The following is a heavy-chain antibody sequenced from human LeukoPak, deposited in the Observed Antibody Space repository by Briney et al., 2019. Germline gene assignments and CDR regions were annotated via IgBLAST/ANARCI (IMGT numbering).Heavy chain of an antibody. CDR2: ISSDSSYI. Sequence: GGSLRLSCAASGFTFSSYSMNWVRQAPGKGLEWVSSISSDSSYIYYADSVKGRFTISRDNAKNSLYLQMNSLRAEDTAVYYCARGSVGGGNYFDYWGQGTLVXVSS. CDR1: GFTFSSYS. J-gene: IGHJ4*02. D-gene: IGHD3-16*01. V-gene: IGHV3-21*01. CDR3: ARGSVGGGNYFDY.